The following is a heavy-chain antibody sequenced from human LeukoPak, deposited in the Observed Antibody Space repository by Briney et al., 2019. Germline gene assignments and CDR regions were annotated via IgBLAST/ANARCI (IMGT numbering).Heavy chain of an antibody. J-gene: IGHJ5*02. CDR3: AKDQGQYYYDSSGLYNWFDP. D-gene: IGHD3-22*01. CDR1: GFTFSSYA. CDR2: ISDSGDST. Sequence: GGSLRLSCAASGFTFSSYAMSWVRQAPGKGLEWVSSISDSGDSTYYADSVKGRFTISRDNAKNSLYLQMNSLRAEDTALYYCAKDQGQYYYDSSGLYNWFDPWGQGTLVTVSS. V-gene: IGHV3-23*01.